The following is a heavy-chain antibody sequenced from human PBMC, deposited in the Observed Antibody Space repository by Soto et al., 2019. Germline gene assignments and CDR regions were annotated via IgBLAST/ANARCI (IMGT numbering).Heavy chain of an antibody. CDR3: ATWPGIAAAVGYFQH. V-gene: IGHV1-69*02. CDR1: GGTFSSYT. CDR2: IIPILGIA. J-gene: IGHJ1*01. Sequence: SVKVSCKASGGTFSSYTISWVRQAPGQGLEWMGRIIPILGIANYARKFQGRVTITADKSTSTAYMELSSLRSEDTAVYYCATWPGIAAAVGYFQHWGQGTLVTVSS. D-gene: IGHD6-13*01.